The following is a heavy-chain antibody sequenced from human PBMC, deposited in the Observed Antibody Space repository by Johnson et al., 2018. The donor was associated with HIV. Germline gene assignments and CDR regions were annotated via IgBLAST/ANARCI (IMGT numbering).Heavy chain of an antibody. Sequence: VQLVESGGGLVQPGGSLRLSCAASGFTFSSYDMHWVRQATGKGLEWVSAIGTAGDTYYPGSVKGRFTISRENAKNSLYLQMNSLRAEDTAVYYCARVSSLGGIAARNAFDIWGQGTMVTVSS. CDR2: IGTAGDT. J-gene: IGHJ3*02. D-gene: IGHD6-6*01. CDR3: ARVSSLGGIAARNAFDI. CDR1: GFTFSSYD. V-gene: IGHV3-13*01.